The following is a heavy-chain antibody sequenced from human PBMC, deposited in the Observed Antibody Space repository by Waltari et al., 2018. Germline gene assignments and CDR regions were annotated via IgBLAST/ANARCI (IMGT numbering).Heavy chain of an antibody. CDR2: IWYDGSNK. D-gene: IGHD5-18*01. V-gene: IGHV3-30*18. CDR3: AKDVAMSGDYFDY. CDR1: GFTFSSYG. Sequence: QVQLVESGGGVVQPGRSLRLSCAASGFTFSSYGMHWVRQAPGKGLEWVAVIWYDGSNKYYADSVKGRFTISRDNSKNTLYLQMNSLRAEDTAMYYCAKDVAMSGDYFDYWGQGTLVTVSS. J-gene: IGHJ4*02.